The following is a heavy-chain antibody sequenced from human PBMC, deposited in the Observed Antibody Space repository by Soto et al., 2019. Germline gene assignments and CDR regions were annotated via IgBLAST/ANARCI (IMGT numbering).Heavy chain of an antibody. D-gene: IGHD2-21*01. CDR3: AITYCRDNSCPRDFDF. CDR2: FIPILDMA. Sequence: QVQVVQSGAEVKKPESSVKVSCTPSGGTFNTYTVNWVLLAPGHGLEWMGRFIPILDMANYAQKFQDRVTITADRSTFTAYMELNSLTSDDTAVYYCAITYCRDNSCPRDFDFWGPGTRVTVSS. J-gene: IGHJ4*02. CDR1: GGTFNTYT. V-gene: IGHV1-69*02.